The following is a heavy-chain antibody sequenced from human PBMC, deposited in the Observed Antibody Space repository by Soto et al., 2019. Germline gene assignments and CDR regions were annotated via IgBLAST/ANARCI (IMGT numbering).Heavy chain of an antibody. CDR1: GFIFSNFW. V-gene: IGHV3-7*05. CDR2: IKEDGSEK. Sequence: EVQLVESGGGLVQPGGSRRLSCAASGFIFSNFWMSWVRQAPGKGLEWVANIKEDGSEKYHVDSVKGRFTISRDNVKNLMYLQMDSLRAEDTAVYKCVRGGSHSFDYCGQGTLVTVSS. J-gene: IGHJ4*02. CDR3: VRGGSHSFDY. D-gene: IGHD1-26*01.